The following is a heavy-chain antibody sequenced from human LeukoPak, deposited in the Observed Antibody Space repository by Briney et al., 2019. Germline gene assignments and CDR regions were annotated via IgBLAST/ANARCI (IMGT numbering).Heavy chain of an antibody. J-gene: IGHJ4*02. CDR3: AKVRANDGDYDAPFDY. CDR2: ISYDGSSK. V-gene: IGHV3-30*18. D-gene: IGHD4-17*01. CDR1: GFTFSSYG. Sequence: GGSLRLSCAASGFTFSSYGMHWVRQAPGKGLEWVAVISYDGSSKYYADSVKGRFTTSRDNSKNTLYLQMNSLRAEDTAVYYCAKVRANDGDYDAPFDYWGQGTLVTVSS.